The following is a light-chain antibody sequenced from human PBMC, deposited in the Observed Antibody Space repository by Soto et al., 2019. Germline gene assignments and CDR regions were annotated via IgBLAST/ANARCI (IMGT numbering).Light chain of an antibody. V-gene: IGKV3-15*01. CDR1: QSVSSH. Sequence: EIVMTQSPATLSVSPGERATLSCRASQSVSSHLAGYQQKPGQAPRVLIYGASTRATGIPARFSGSGSGTAFTLTSSSLQYEDSAVYYCQHCNHAPRTFGQGTKVEIK. CDR2: GAS. CDR3: QHCNHAPRT. J-gene: IGKJ1*01.